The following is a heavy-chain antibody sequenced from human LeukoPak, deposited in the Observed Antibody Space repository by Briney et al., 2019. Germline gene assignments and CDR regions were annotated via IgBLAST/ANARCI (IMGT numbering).Heavy chain of an antibody. D-gene: IGHD3-3*01. CDR1: GYSISSGYY. CDR2: IYHSGST. J-gene: IGHJ5*02. Sequence: SETLSLTCTISGYSISSGYYWGWIRQPPGKGLEWIGSIYHSGSTYYNPSLKNRVTISVDTSKNQFSLKLSSVTAADTAVYYCARGTTIFGVGDFDPWGQGTLVTVSS. CDR3: ARGTTIFGVGDFDP. V-gene: IGHV4-38-2*02.